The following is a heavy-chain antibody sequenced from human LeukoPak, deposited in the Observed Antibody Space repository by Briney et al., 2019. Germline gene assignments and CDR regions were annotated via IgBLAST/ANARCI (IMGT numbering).Heavy chain of an antibody. J-gene: IGHJ4*02. CDR1: GFTFSSYE. Sequence: GGSLRLSCAASGFTFSSYEMNWVRQAPGKGLEWVAFIRYDGSNKYYADSVKGRFTISRDNSKNTLYLQMNSLRAEDTAVYYCAKDRYYYDSSGYYSDYWGQGTLVTVSS. V-gene: IGHV3-30*02. D-gene: IGHD3-22*01. CDR2: IRYDGSNK. CDR3: AKDRYYYDSSGYYSDY.